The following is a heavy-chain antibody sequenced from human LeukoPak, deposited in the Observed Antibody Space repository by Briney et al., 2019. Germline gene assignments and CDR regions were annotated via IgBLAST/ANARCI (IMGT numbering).Heavy chain of an antibody. V-gene: IGHV3-13*04. Sequence: GGSLRLSCAASGFTFTNYDMHWVRQATGKRLEWVSAIGTAGDTYYPGSVKGRFTISRDNAKNSVFLQMNSLRAEDTAVYYCVRDWGYTGNFEFWGQGTLVTVSS. J-gene: IGHJ4*02. D-gene: IGHD5-12*01. CDR2: IGTAGDT. CDR3: VRDWGYTGNFEF. CDR1: GFTFTNYD.